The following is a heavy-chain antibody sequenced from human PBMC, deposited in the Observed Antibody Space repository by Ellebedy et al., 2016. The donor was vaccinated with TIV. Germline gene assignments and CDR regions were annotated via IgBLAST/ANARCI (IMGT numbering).Heavy chain of an antibody. V-gene: IGHV3-53*01. Sequence: GESLKISCAASGFSVRSAYVTWVRQAPGKGLDWVSIIYSGGETFYADSVKGRFTISRDNSKNTLYLQMNSLRAEDTAVYYCARRIAVAGFDPWGQGTLATVSS. CDR3: ARRIAVAGFDP. D-gene: IGHD6-19*01. J-gene: IGHJ5*02. CDR2: IYSGGET. CDR1: GFSVRSAY.